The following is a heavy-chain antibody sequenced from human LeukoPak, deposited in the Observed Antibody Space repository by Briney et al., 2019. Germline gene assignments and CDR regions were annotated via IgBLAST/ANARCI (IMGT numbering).Heavy chain of an antibody. D-gene: IGHD5-12*01. Sequence: PGGSLRLSCAASRDTFDVYAMHWVRPAPGEGLEWVSGISWNSGNIGYADSVKGRFTISRDNAKNSLYLQMNSLRAEDTALYYCAKDSGYGTNFDYWGQGTLVTVSS. CDR3: AKDSGYGTNFDY. V-gene: IGHV3-9*01. CDR2: ISWNSGNI. CDR1: RDTFDVYA. J-gene: IGHJ4*02.